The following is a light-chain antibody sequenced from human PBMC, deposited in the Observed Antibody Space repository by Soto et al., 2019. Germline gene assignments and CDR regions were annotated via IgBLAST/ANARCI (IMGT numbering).Light chain of an antibody. J-gene: IGLJ3*02. V-gene: IGLV2-18*02. Sequence: QSALTQPPSVSGSPGQSVTISCTGTGSDVGSYNRVSWYQQPPGTAPKLMISEVTNRPSGVPDRFSGSKSGNTASLTISGLQAEDEADYYCSSFTSSSTWVFGGGTQLTVL. CDR3: SSFTSSSTWV. CDR2: EVT. CDR1: GSDVGSYNR.